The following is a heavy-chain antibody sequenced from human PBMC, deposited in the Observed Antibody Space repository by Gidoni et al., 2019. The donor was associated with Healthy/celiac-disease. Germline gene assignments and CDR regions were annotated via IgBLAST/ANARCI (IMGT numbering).Heavy chain of an antibody. CDR1: GGYISSGGYS. V-gene: IGHV4-30-2*01. CDR2: IYHSGST. Sequence: QLQLQESGSGLVKPSQTLSLTCAVSGGYISSGGYSWSWIRQPPGKGLELIGYIYHSGSTYYNPSLKSRVTISVDRSKNQFSLKLSSVTAADTAVYYCARVVEQQLVLWFDPWGQGTLVTVSS. CDR3: ARVVEQQLVLWFDP. D-gene: IGHD6-13*01. J-gene: IGHJ5*02.